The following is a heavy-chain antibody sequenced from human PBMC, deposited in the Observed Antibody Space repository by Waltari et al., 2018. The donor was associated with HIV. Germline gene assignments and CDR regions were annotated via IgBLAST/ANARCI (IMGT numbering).Heavy chain of an antibody. J-gene: IGHJ5*02. CDR1: GGSFSDYY. V-gene: IGHV4-34*02. D-gene: IGHD3-16*01. CDR2: IHHSGSP. CDR3: ARLLGPRDWFEP. Sequence: QVQLQQWGAGLLKPSETLSLTCAVYGGSFSDYYWSWTRQPPGKGREWVGEIHHSGSPNYNPSLKSRVTMSVDTSKNQWSLRLNSVIAADTAIYYCARLLGPRDWFEPWGQGTLVTVSS.